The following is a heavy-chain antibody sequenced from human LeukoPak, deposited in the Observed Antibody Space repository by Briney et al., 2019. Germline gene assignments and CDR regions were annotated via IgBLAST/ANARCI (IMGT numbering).Heavy chain of an antibody. CDR2: INHSGST. Sequence: SETLSLTCTVYGGSFSGYYWSWIRQPPGRGLEWIGEINHSGSTNYNPSLKSRVTISVDTSKNQFSLKLSSVTAADTAVYYCASFPRFHGSGTKRNWFDPWGQGTLVTVSS. V-gene: IGHV4-34*01. D-gene: IGHD3-10*01. CDR1: GGSFSGYY. CDR3: ASFPRFHGSGTKRNWFDP. J-gene: IGHJ5*02.